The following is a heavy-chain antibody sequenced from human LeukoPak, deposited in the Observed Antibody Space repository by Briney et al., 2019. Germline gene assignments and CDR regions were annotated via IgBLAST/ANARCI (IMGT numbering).Heavy chain of an antibody. CDR1: GGSISSYY. Sequence: SETLSLTCTVPGGSISSYYWSWIRQPAGKGLEWIGRIFSSGSTNYNPSLKSRVTMSVDTSKNQFSLQLSSVTAADTAVYYCARVRGILTGPLDYWGQGTLVTVSS. J-gene: IGHJ4*02. D-gene: IGHD3-9*01. V-gene: IGHV4-4*07. CDR2: IFSSGST. CDR3: ARVRGILTGPLDY.